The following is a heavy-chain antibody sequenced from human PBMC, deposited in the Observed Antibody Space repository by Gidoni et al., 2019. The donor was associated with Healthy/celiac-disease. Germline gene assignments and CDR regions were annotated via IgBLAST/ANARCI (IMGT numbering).Heavy chain of an antibody. V-gene: IGHV3-21*01. CDR1: GFTFSSYS. CDR2: ISSSSSYI. J-gene: IGHJ4*02. CDR3: ARVRGYSGGWTFDY. D-gene: IGHD6-19*01. Sequence: EVQLVESGGGLVKRGGSLRLSCAASGFTFSSYSMNWVRQAPGKGLEWVSSISSSSSYIYYADSVKGRFTISRDNAKNSLYLQMNSLRAEDTAVYYCARVRGYSGGWTFDYWGQGTLVTVSS.